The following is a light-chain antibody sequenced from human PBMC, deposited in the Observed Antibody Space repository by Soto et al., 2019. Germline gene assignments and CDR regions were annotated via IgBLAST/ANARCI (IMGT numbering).Light chain of an antibody. CDR2: DAS. CDR3: QLSQQRSNWPPIT. J-gene: IGKJ5*01. CDR1: QRVSSS. V-gene: IGKV3-11*01. Sequence: DILLTQSPATLSLSPGERVTLSCRATQRVSSSVAWYQQKSGQAPRLLIYDASVRATGIPARFSGSGSGTDFTLTISSLEPEDFAVYYCQLSQQRSNWPPITFGQGTRLDMK.